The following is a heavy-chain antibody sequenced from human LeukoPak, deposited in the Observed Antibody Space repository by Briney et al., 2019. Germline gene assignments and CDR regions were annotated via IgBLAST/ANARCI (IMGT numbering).Heavy chain of an antibody. CDR3: ARLYYDSSGSHFDY. Sequence: GGSLRLSCAASGFTFSSYWMSWVRQAPGKGLEWVANIKQDGSEKYYVDSVKGRFTISSDNAKNSLYLQMNSLRAEDTAVYYCARLYYDSSGSHFDYWGQGTLVTVSS. CDR1: GFTFSSYW. CDR2: IKQDGSEK. D-gene: IGHD3-22*01. V-gene: IGHV3-7*01. J-gene: IGHJ4*02.